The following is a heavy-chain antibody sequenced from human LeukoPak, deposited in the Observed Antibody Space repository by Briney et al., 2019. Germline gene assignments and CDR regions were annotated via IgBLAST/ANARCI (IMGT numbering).Heavy chain of an antibody. CDR2: IYYSGTT. D-gene: IGHD6-6*01. V-gene: IGHV4-30-4*01. CDR1: GGSISRGDYY. CDR3: ARHRAYSYSSPFDI. J-gene: IGHJ3*02. Sequence: PSETLSLTCTVSGGSISRGDYYWPWIRQPPGKGLEWIGYIYYSGTTHYNPPLKSRVTISRDTSKNQFSLRLTSVTAADTAVYYCARHRAYSYSSPFDIWGQGTMVTVSS.